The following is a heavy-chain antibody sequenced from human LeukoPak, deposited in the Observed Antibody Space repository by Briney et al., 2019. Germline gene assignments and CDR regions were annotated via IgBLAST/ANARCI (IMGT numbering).Heavy chain of an antibody. CDR1: GFTFSDYS. CDR3: ARDYKYAFNN. CDR2: IGISSGNT. Sequence: GSLRLSCAASGFTFSDYSMNWVRQAPGKGLEWISYIGISSGNTKYADSVKGRFTISGDKAKNSLYLQMNSLRVEDTAVYYCARDYKYAFNNWGQGTLVTVSS. D-gene: IGHD5-24*01. V-gene: IGHV3-48*01. J-gene: IGHJ4*02.